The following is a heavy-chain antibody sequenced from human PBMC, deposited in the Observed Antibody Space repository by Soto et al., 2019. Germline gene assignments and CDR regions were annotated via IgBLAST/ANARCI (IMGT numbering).Heavy chain of an antibody. CDR1: GISIREFY. V-gene: IGHV4-59*01. CDR2: IYYIGST. D-gene: IGHD6-6*01. J-gene: IGHJ4*02. CDR3: ARVGGLAARTFDY. Sequence: SETLSLTYSVSGISIREFYWSWIRPPPGKGLEWIGYIYYIGSTNYNPSLKSRVTISVDTSKNQFSLNLRSMSPADTAGYYCARVGGLAARTFDYWGPGTLVTVS.